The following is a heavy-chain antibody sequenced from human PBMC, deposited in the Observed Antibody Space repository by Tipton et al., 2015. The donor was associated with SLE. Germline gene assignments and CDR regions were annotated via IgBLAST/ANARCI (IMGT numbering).Heavy chain of an antibody. D-gene: IGHD6-19*01. CDR2: IYHSGST. CDR3: ASFLAVAGTDAFDI. CDR1: GGSISSSNYY. Sequence: TLSLTCTVSGGSISSSNYYWGWIRQPPGKGLERIGSIYHSGSTYYNPSLKSRVTISVDTSKNQFSLKLSSVTAADTAVYYCASFLAVAGTDAFDIWGQGTMVTVSS. J-gene: IGHJ3*02. V-gene: IGHV4-39*07.